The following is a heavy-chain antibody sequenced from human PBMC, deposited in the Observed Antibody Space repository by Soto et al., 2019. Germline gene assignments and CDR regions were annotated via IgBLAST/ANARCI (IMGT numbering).Heavy chain of an antibody. J-gene: IGHJ6*02. V-gene: IGHV4-39*01. CDR1: GGSITSSFY. CDR2: IYGTGNT. Sequence: QLQLQESGPGLVKPSETLSLSCTVSGGSITSSFYWGWIRQPPGKVLEWIGSIYGTGNTYYNPSPKGRVTISADTSKNQFSLNLISVTAADTAVYYCRSSSRYSTDVWGQGATVTVSS. D-gene: IGHD6-13*01. CDR3: RSSSRYSTDV.